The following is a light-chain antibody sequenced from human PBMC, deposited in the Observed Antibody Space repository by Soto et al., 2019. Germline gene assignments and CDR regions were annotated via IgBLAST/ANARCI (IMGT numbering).Light chain of an antibody. CDR3: QQLNSYPIT. CDR2: AAS. V-gene: IGKV1-39*01. CDR1: QSISSY. J-gene: IGKJ5*01. Sequence: DIQMTQSPSSLSASVGDRVTITCRASQSISSYLNWHQQKPGKAPKLLIYAASTLQSGVPSRFSGSGSGTDFTLTISSLQPEDFATYYCQQLNSYPITFGQGTRLEIK.